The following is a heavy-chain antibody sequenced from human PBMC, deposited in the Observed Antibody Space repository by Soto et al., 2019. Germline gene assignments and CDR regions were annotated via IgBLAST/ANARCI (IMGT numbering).Heavy chain of an antibody. Sequence: GAPVKVFCKASGYNFTSYGISWVRQAPGQGLEWMGWISAYNGNTNYAQKLQGRVTMTTDTSTSTAYMELRSLRSDDTAVYYCARVQLEPMRNWFDPWGQGTLVTVS. CDR1: GYNFTSYG. V-gene: IGHV1-18*01. CDR3: ARVQLEPMRNWFDP. CDR2: ISAYNGNT. D-gene: IGHD1-1*01. J-gene: IGHJ5*02.